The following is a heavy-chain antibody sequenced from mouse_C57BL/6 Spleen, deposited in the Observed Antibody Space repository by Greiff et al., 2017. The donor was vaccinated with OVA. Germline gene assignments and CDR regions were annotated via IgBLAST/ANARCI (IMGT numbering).Heavy chain of an antibody. CDR3: ASTYDYDVSWFAY. D-gene: IGHD2-4*01. V-gene: IGHV2-2*01. Sequence: VKLQESGPGLVQPSQSLSITCTVSGFSLTSYGVHWVRQSPGKGLEWLGVIWSGGSTDYNAAFISRLSISKDNSKSQVFFKMNSLQADDTAIYYCASTYDYDVSWFAYWGQGTLVTVSA. J-gene: IGHJ3*01. CDR1: GFSLTSYG. CDR2: IWSGGST.